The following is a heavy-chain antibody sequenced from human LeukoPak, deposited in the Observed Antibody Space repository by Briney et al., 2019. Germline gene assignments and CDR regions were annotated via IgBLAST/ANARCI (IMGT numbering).Heavy chain of an antibody. V-gene: IGHV3-30*02. CDR1: GFTFSSYG. D-gene: IGHD3-22*01. J-gene: IGHJ4*02. Sequence: GGSLRLSCAASGFTFSSYGMHWVRQAPGKGLEWVAFIRYDGSNKYYADSVKGRFTISRDNSKNTLYLQMNSLRAEDTAVYYCAKDADYDSSGYYYPRTYFDYWGQGTLVTVSS. CDR3: AKDADYDSSGYYYPRTYFDY. CDR2: IRYDGSNK.